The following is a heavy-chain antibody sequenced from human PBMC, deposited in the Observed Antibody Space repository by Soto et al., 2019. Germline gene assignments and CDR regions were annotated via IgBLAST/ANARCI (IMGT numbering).Heavy chain of an antibody. CDR1: GFTVSSNY. CDR3: ARGLYRGWHSFDY. D-gene: IGHD5-12*01. Sequence: EVQLVESGGGLVQPGGSLRLSCAASGFTVSSNYMSWVRQAPGKGLEWVSVIYSGGSTYYADSVKGRFTISRDNSKNTLYLQMNSLRAEDTAVYYCARGLYRGWHSFDYWGQGALVTVSS. CDR2: IYSGGST. J-gene: IGHJ4*02. V-gene: IGHV3-66*01.